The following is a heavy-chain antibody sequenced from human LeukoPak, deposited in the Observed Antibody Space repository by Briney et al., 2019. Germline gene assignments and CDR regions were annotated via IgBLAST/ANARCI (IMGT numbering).Heavy chain of an antibody. CDR2: ISPNSGGT. Sequence: ASVKVSCKASGYSFTGYYIHWVRQAPGQGLEWMGWISPNSGGTNYAQKFQGRVTMTTDTSTSTAYMELRSLRSDDTAVYYCAVRNRSSWSPFDFWGQGTLVTVSS. CDR1: GYSFTGYY. J-gene: IGHJ4*02. CDR3: AVRNRSSWSPFDF. V-gene: IGHV1-2*02. D-gene: IGHD6-13*01.